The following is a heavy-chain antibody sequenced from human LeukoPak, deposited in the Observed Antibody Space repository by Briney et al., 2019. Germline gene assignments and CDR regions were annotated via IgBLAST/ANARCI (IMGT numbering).Heavy chain of an antibody. D-gene: IGHD3-9*01. V-gene: IGHV2-5*01. Sequence: SGPTLVKPTQTLTLTCTFSGFSLSTSGVGVGWIRQPPGMALEWLALIYWNDDKRYSPSLKSRLTITKDTSKNQLVLTITNMDPMNTATYYCAHRLGYYDLLTGYPTLYFDYWGQGTLVTVSS. CDR3: AHRLGYYDLLTGYPTLYFDY. J-gene: IGHJ4*02. CDR1: GFSLSTSGVG. CDR2: IYWNDDK.